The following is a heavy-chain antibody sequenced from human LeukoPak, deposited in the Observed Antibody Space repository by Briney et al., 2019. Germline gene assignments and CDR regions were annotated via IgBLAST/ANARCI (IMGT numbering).Heavy chain of an antibody. CDR2: INTNTGNP. D-gene: IGHD3-16*02. CDR3: ARDPFGGVIGHYFDY. CDR1: GGTFSSYP. J-gene: IGHJ4*02. Sequence: ASVKVSCKVSGGTFSSYPISWVRQAPGQGLEWMGWINTNTGNPTYAQGFTGRFVFSLDTSVSTAYLQISSLKAEDTAVYYCARDPFGGVIGHYFDYWGQGTLVTVSS. V-gene: IGHV7-4-1*02.